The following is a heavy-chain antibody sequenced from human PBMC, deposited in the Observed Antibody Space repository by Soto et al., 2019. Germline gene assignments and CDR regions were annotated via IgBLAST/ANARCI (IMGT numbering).Heavy chain of an antibody. CDR2: VSYDESNK. J-gene: IGHJ2*01. V-gene: IGHV3-30-3*01. Sequence: QVQLVESGGGVVQPGRSVRLSCAASGFTFSSFPMHWVRQAPGKGLRWVAVVSYDESNKYYAESVKGRFTISIDDSKNTLYLQMNSLRAEDTAVYYCARGALDYGDRYWDFDLWGRGTLVTVSS. CDR1: GFTFSSFP. D-gene: IGHD4-17*01. CDR3: ARGALDYGDRYWDFDL.